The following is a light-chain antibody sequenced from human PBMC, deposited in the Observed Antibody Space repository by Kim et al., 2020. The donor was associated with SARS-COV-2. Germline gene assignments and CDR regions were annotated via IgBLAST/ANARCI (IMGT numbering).Light chain of an antibody. CDR1: QDVSNF. Sequence: EVIMTESPATLSVSPGERATLSCRASQDVSNFLAWYQQKPGQTPRLLIYGASTRATDIPARFSGSRSGTEFTLTISSLQSEVFAVYYCLQYYNWPRAFGQGTKLEI. CDR3: LQYYNWPRA. CDR2: GAS. J-gene: IGKJ2*01. V-gene: IGKV3-15*01.